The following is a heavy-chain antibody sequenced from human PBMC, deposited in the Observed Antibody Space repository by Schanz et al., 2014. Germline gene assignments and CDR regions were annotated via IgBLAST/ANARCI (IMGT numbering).Heavy chain of an antibody. CDR1: GFTFSSYS. J-gene: IGHJ3*02. Sequence: EVHLVESGGGLVQPGGSLRLSCTASGFTFSSYSMNWVRQAPGKGLEWVSYVSRSTPDIYYADSVKGRFTMSRDNAKNSLYLQMNGLRAEDTAVYYCARVALPGYSSPRDAFDIWGQGTMVTVSA. CDR2: VSRSTPDI. V-gene: IGHV3-48*01. CDR3: ARVALPGYSSPRDAFDI. D-gene: IGHD5-18*01.